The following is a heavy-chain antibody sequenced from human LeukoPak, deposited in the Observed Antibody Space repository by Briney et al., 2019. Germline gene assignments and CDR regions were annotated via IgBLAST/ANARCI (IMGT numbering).Heavy chain of an antibody. Sequence: SETLSLTCAVYGGSFSGYYWSWIRQPPGKGLEWIGEINHSGSTNYNPSLKSRVTISVDTSKNQFSLKLSSVTAADTAVYYCARLTHDYGDPYYFDYWGQGTLVTVS. CDR2: INHSGST. CDR1: GGSFSGYY. J-gene: IGHJ4*02. D-gene: IGHD4-17*01. V-gene: IGHV4-34*01. CDR3: ARLTHDYGDPYYFDY.